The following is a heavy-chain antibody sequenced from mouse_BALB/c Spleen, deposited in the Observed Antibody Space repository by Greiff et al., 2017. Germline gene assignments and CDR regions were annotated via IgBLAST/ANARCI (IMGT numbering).Heavy chain of an antibody. V-gene: IGHV14-4*02. J-gene: IGHJ3*01. Sequence: VQLQQSGAELVRSGASVKLSCTASGFNIKDYYMHWVKQRPEQGLEWIGWIDPENGDTEYAPKFQGKATMTADTSSNTAYLQLSSLTSEDTAVYYCARLRLRAYWGQGTLVTVSA. CDR2: IDPENGDT. CDR1: GFNIKDYY. CDR3: ARLRLRAY. D-gene: IGHD1-2*01.